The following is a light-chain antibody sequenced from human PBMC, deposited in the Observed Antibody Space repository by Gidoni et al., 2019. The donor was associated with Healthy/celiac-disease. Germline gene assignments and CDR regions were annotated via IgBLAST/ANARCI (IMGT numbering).Light chain of an antibody. V-gene: IGKV3-15*01. J-gene: IGKJ2*01. CDR2: GAS. Sequence: EIVMPQSQATLSVSPGERATLSCRASQSVSSNLAWYQQKPGQAPRLLIYGASTRATVIPARFSGSGSGTEFTLTISSLQSEDFAVYYCHQYNNWPPYTFXQXTKLEIK. CDR1: QSVSSN. CDR3: HQYNNWPPYT.